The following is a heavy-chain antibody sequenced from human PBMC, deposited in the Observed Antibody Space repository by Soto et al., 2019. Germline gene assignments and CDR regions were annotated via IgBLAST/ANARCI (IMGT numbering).Heavy chain of an antibody. CDR3: ARGEYYFDY. J-gene: IGHJ4*02. CDR1: GGSFSGYY. V-gene: IGHV4-34*01. Sequence: SETLSLTCAVYGGSFSGYYWSWIRQPPGKGLEWIGEINHSGSTNYNPSLKSRVTISVDTSKNQFSLKLSSVTAADTAVYYCARGEYYFDYWGQGTLVTVSS. CDR2: INHSGST. D-gene: IGHD3-10*01.